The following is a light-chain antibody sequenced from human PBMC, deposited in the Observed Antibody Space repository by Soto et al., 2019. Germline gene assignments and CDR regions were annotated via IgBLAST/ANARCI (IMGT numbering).Light chain of an antibody. J-gene: IGLJ1*01. Sequence: QSALTQPASVSASPGQSITISCTGTSSDVGGYNYVSWYQHHPGKAPKLMIYDVSNRPSGVSSRFSGSKSGNTASLTISGLQAEDEADYYCSSYTTSSTLVFGTGTKLTVL. CDR2: DVS. CDR3: SSYTTSSTLV. CDR1: SSDVGGYNY. V-gene: IGLV2-14*03.